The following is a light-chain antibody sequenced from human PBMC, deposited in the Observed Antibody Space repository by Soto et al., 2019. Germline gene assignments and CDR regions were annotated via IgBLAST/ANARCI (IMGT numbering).Light chain of an antibody. Sequence: EIVLTQAPVTLSLSPGERATLSCRASQSVSSSYLAWYQQKPGQAPRLLIYGASSRATGIPDRFSGSGSGTDFTLTIRRLEPEDFAVYFCQQYGGSPPITFGQGTRLEIK. V-gene: IGKV3-20*01. CDR3: QQYGGSPPIT. J-gene: IGKJ5*01. CDR2: GAS. CDR1: QSVSSSY.